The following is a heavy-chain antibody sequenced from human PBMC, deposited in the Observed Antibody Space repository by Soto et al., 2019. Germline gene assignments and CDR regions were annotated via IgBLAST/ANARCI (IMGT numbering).Heavy chain of an antibody. J-gene: IGHJ4*02. CDR3: ARENWHRLDY. V-gene: IGHV3-11*01. Sequence: QVQLAESGGGSVQPGGSLRLSCAASGFTFSDYHMSWVRQAPGKGLEWLSTINPSGNSVYYVDSVEGRFTTSRDNVKNSLFLQMSSLRAEDTAVYYCARENWHRLDYWGQGIMVTVSS. CDR1: GFTFSDYH. CDR2: INPSGNSV.